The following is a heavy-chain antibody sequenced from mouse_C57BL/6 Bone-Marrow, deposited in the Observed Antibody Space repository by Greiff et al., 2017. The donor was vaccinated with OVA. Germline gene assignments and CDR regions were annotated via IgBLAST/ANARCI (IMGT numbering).Heavy chain of an antibody. CDR3: ARGDYYSNYDAMDY. V-gene: IGHV1-55*01. J-gene: IGHJ4*01. D-gene: IGHD2-5*01. CDR2: IYPGSGST. CDR1: GYTFTSYW. Sequence: QVQLQQSGAELVKPGASVKMSCKASGYTFTSYWITWVKQRPGQGLEWIGDIYPGSGSTNYNEKFKSKATLTVDTSSSTAYMQLTSLTSEDSAVYYCARGDYYSNYDAMDYWGQGTSVTVAS.